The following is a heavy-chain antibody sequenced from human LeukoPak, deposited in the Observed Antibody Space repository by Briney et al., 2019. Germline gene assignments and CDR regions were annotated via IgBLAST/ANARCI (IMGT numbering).Heavy chain of an antibody. CDR1: GVSFSGYY. CDR3: ARGDYGGNSDDY. Sequence: SETLSLTCAVYGVSFSGYYWNWIRQPPGKGLEWIGEITHSGSTNYNPSLKSRVTISVGTSKNQFSLKLSSVTAADTAVYYCARGDYGGNSDDYWGQGTLVTVSS. D-gene: IGHD4-23*01. CDR2: ITHSGST. J-gene: IGHJ4*02. V-gene: IGHV4-34*01.